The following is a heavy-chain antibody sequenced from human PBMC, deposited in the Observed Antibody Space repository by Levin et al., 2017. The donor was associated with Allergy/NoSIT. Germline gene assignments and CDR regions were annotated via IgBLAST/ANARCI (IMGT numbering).Heavy chain of an antibody. CDR1: GGSISTDNW. CDR2: IYRSGDT. V-gene: IGHV4-4*02. D-gene: IGHD4-17*01. Sequence: LSQTLSLTCAVSGGSISTDNWWSWIRQPPGKGLEWIGEIYRSGDTNHNPSLRSRVTMSVDKSKNHFSLKLSSVTAADTAVYYCATVEGLFYSGVSCSYSFHYWGQGALVTVSS. CDR3: ATVEGLFYSGVSCSYSFHY. J-gene: IGHJ4*02.